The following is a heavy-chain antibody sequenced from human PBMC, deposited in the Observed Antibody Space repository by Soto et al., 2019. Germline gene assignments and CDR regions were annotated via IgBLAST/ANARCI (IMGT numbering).Heavy chain of an antibody. CDR2: IRSKAYGGTT. CDR1: GFTFGDYA. D-gene: IGHD3-9*01. CDR3: TRARYYDILTAVTP. Sequence: GGSLRLSCTASGFTFGDYAMSWFRQAPGKGLEWVGFIRSKAYGGTTEYAASVKGRFTTSRDDSKSIAYLQMNSLKTEDTAVYYCTRARYYDILTAVTPWGQGTLVTAPQ. J-gene: IGHJ4*02. V-gene: IGHV3-49*03.